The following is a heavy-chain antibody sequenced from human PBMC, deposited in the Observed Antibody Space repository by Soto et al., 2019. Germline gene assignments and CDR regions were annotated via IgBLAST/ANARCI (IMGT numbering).Heavy chain of an antibody. Sequence: PSETLSLTCAVSGYPINSGYYWTWIRQPPGKGLEWIGSIFDSGTTYSNPSLKSRVSISLDTSNNQFSLRLRSVTAADTAVYYCARGGADSGWVFDYWGQGTLVTVSS. J-gene: IGHJ4*02. CDR3: ARGGADSGWVFDY. CDR1: GYPINSGYY. V-gene: IGHV4-38-2*01. D-gene: IGHD6-19*01. CDR2: IFDSGTT.